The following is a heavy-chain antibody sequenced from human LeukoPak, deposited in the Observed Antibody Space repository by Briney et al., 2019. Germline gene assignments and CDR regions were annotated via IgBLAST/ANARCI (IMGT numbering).Heavy chain of an antibody. CDR3: ARDMAVAGTGGY. V-gene: IGHV4-61*01. D-gene: IGHD6-19*01. CDR1: GGSVSSGSYY. J-gene: IGHJ4*02. CDR2: IYYSGST. Sequence: SETLSLTCTVSGGSVSSGSYYWSWIRQPPGKGPEWIGYIYYSGSTNYNPSLKSRVTISVDTSKNQFSLKLSSVTAADTAVYYCARDMAVAGTGGYWGQGTLVTVSS.